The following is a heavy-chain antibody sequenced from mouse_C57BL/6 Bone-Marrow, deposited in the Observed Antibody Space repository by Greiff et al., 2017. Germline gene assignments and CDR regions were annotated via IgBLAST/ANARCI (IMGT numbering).Heavy chain of an antibody. CDR1: GHTFTDYY. D-gene: IGHD1-1*01. Sequence: QVQVVESGAELVRPGASVKLSCKASGHTFTDYYINWVKQRPGQGLEWIARIYPGSGNTYYNEKFKGKATLTAEKSSSTAYMQLSSLTSEDSAVYFCARGTVDAMDYWGQGTSVTVSS. CDR2: IYPGSGNT. V-gene: IGHV1-76*01. CDR3: ARGTVDAMDY. J-gene: IGHJ4*01.